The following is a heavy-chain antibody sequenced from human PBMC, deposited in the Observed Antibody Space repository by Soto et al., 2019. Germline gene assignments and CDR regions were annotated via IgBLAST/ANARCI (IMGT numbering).Heavy chain of an antibody. CDR1: GYTFTSYG. J-gene: IGHJ4*02. D-gene: IGHD2-2*01. CDR2: ISAYNGNT. CDR3: ARDRSGCSSTGCPDGYGY. Sequence: QVQLVQSGAEVKKPGASVKVSCKASGYTFTSYGISWVRQAPGQGLEWMGGISAYNGNTNYAQKLQCRVTMTTDTSTRTAYMELRSRRSDDTAVYYCARDRSGCSSTGCPDGYGYWGQGTLVTVSA. V-gene: IGHV1-18*01.